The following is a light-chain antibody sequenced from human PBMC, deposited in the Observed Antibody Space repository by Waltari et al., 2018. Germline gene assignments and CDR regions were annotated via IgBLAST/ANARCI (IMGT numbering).Light chain of an antibody. Sequence: YVLTPPPSVSVTPGRTASIPRGGNNIGRKTVHRYQQKPGQAPVLVVYEDKERPSGIPERFSASNSGNTATLTISGVAAGDEADYYCQVWDRTGDHVIFGGGTKLTVL. CDR3: QVWDRTGDHVI. J-gene: IGLJ2*01. V-gene: IGLV3-21*03. CDR1: NIGRKT. CDR2: EDK.